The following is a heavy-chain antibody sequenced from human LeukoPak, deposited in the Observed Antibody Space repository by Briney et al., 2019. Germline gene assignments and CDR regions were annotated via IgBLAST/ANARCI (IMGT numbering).Heavy chain of an antibody. CDR1: GFTFSSYS. CDR3: AREKYSGYASLGY. J-gene: IGHJ4*02. V-gene: IGHV3-48*01. D-gene: IGHD5-12*01. Sequence: GGSLRLSCAASGFTFSSYSMNWVRQAPGKGLEWVSYISSSSSTIYYADSVKGRFTISRDNAKNSLYLQMNSLRAEDTAVYYCAREKYSGYASLGYWGQGTLVTVSS. CDR2: ISSSSSTI.